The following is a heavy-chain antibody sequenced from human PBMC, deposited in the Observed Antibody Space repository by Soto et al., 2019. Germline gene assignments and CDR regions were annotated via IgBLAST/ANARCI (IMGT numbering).Heavy chain of an antibody. D-gene: IGHD3-3*01. V-gene: IGHV1-69*06. J-gene: IGHJ6*02. CDR1: GGTFSSYA. CDR3: ASEVSDFGADYGMDV. CDR2: IIPIFGTA. Sequence: QVQLVQSGAEVKKPGSSVKVSCKASGGTFSSYAISWVRQAPGQGLEWMGGIIPIFGTANYAQKFQGRVTITADKSTRTAYMELSNLRSEDTAVYYCASEVSDFGADYGMDVWGQGTTVNVSS.